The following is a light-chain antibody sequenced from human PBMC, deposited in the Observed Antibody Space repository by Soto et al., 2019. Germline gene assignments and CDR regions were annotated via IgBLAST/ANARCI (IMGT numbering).Light chain of an antibody. J-gene: IGKJ1*01. CDR2: GTS. V-gene: IGKV3D-7*01. CDR3: HQDFNLPWT. CDR1: QSVSRIY. Sequence: EIVMTQSPATLSLSPGETATLSCRASQSVSRIYLSWFQQKPGQAPRLLIYGTSTRATGIPVRFSGSGSGTDFTLTISSLQPEDFAVYFCHQDFNLPWTFGRGTKVDIK.